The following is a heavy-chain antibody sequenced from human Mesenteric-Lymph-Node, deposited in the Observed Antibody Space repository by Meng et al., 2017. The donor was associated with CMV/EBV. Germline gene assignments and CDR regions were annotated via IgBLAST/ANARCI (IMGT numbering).Heavy chain of an antibody. CDR3: ARGVTVEYSFYYGMDV. CDR2: ITHGGTT. V-gene: IGHV4-34*01. D-gene: IGHD4-23*01. J-gene: IGHJ6*02. CDR1: GESFSGYY. Sequence: SETLSLTCAVYGESFSGYYWRWIRQPPGKGLEWIGEITHGGTTNYNPSLKSRVTISVDTSKNQFSLKLTSVTAADTAVYYCARGVTVEYSFYYGMDVWGQGTTVTVSS.